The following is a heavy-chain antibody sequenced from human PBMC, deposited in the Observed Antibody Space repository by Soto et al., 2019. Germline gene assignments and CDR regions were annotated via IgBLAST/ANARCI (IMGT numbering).Heavy chain of an antibody. J-gene: IGHJ4*02. D-gene: IGHD2-2*01. CDR3: ARHTSYCSSTSCSLAY. Sequence: HGESLKISCKGSGYSFTSYWIGWVRQMPGKGLEWMGIIYPGDSDTRYSPSFQGQVTISADKSISTAYLQWSSLKASDTAMYYCARHTSYCSSTSCSLAYWGQGTLVTVSS. V-gene: IGHV5-51*01. CDR2: IYPGDSDT. CDR1: GYSFTSYW.